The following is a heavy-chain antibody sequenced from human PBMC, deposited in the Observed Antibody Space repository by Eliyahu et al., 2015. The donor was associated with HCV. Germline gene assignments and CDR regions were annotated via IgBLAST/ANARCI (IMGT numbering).Heavy chain of an antibody. J-gene: IGHJ1*01. CDR1: XGSFSGYY. D-gene: IGHD2-15*01. CDR3: ASLLRSDVYFQH. CDR2: INHSGST. Sequence: QVQLQQWGAGLLKPSETLSLTCAVYXGSFSGYYWSWIRQPPGKGLEWIGEINHSGSTNYNPSLKSRVTISVDTSKNQFSLKLSSVTAADTAVYYCASLLRSDVYFQHWGQGTLVTVSS. V-gene: IGHV4-34*01.